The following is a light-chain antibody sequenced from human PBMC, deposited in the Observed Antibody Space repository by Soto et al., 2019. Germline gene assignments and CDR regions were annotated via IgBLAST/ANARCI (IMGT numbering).Light chain of an antibody. J-gene: IGLJ2*01. V-gene: IGLV1-51*01. CDR3: GTWDSNLSNGVV. Sequence: QSVLTQPPSVSAAPGQRVTIFCSGSSSTIGNNYVSWYQHLPGTAPILLIYDNTQRPSGIPDRFSGSKSGTSATLVITGLQTGDEADYYCGTWDSNLSNGVVFGGGTKLTVL. CDR2: DNT. CDR1: SSTIGNNY.